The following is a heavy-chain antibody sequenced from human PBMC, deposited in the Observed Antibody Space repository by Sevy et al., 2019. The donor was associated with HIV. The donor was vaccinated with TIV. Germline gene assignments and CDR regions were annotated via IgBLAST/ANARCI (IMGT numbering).Heavy chain of an antibody. V-gene: IGHV4-59*01. J-gene: IGHJ5*02. D-gene: IGHD3-3*01. CDR3: ARYYDFWSAFDP. Sequence: SETLCLTCTVSGGSISSYYWSWIRQPPGKGLEWIGYIYYSGSTNYNPSLKSRVTISVDTSKNQFSLKLSSVTAADTAVYYCARYYDFWSAFDPWGQGTLVTVSS. CDR1: GGSISSYY. CDR2: IYYSGST.